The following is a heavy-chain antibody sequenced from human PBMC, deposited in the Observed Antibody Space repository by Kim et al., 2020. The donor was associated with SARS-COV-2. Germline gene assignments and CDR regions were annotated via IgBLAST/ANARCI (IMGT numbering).Heavy chain of an antibody. CDR3: AREGEGGFAF. D-gene: IGHD3-16*01. CDR2: IMQDGSRK. V-gene: IGHV3-7*01. J-gene: IGHJ4*02. CDR1: GFTFSSYW. Sequence: GGSLRLSCAASGFTFSSYWMSWVRQAPGKGLEWVANIMQDGSRKEYVDSVRGRFTISRDNAKNSVYLQMNSLRAEDTAVYYCAREGEGGFAFWGQGTLVT.